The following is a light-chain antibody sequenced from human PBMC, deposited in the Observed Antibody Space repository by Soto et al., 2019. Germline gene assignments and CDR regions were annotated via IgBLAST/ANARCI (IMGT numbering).Light chain of an antibody. CDR3: QKYYNTPPF. J-gene: IGKJ3*01. CDR1: QSVFYSFKNRNY. V-gene: IGKV4-1*01. CDR2: WAS. Sequence: DIVMTQSPDSLAVSLGERATINCKSSQSVFYSFKNRNYLAWYQQKPGQPPKLLIYWASTRASGVPDRFSGSGAGTDFTLTSSSLHAEDVAVYYCQKYYNTPPFFGPGTKVDIK.